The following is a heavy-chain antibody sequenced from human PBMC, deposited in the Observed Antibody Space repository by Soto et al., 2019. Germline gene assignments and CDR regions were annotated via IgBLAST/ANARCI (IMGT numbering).Heavy chain of an antibody. D-gene: IGHD6-13*01. J-gene: IGHJ3*02. CDR1: GFTVSSNY. CDR2: IYSGGST. CDR3: ASEEYSSSWYAFDI. V-gene: IGHV3-53*01. Sequence: GGSLRLSCAASGFTVSSNYMSWVRQAPGKGLEWVSVIYSGGSTYYADSVKGRFTISRDNSENTLYLQMNSLRAEDTAVYYCASEEYSSSWYAFDIWGQGTMVTVSS.